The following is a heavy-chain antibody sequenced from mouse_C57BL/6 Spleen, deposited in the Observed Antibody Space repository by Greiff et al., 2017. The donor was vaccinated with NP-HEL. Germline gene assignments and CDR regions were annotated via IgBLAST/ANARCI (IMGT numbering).Heavy chain of an antibody. D-gene: IGHD1-1*01. CDR1: GYAFTNYL. V-gene: IGHV1-54*01. CDR2: INPGSGGT. J-gene: IGHJ3*01. CDR3: ARSGSSSLFAY. Sequence: QVHVKQSGAELVRPGTSVKVSCKASGYAFTNYLIEWVKQRPGQGLEWIGVINPGSGGTNYNEKFKGKATLTADKSSSTAYMQLSSLTSEDSAVYFCARSGSSSLFAYWGQGTLVTVSA.